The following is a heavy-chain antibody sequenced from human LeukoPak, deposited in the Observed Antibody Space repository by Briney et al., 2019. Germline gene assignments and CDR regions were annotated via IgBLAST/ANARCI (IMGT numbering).Heavy chain of an antibody. CDR1: GFTVSSNY. Sequence: GGSLRLSCAASGFTVSSNYVSWVRQAPGKGREWVSVIYSGGSTYYADSVKGRFTISRDNSKNTLHLQMNSLRAEDTAVYYCARTDCSSTSCYYDYWGQGTLVTVSS. D-gene: IGHD2-2*01. CDR3: ARTDCSSTSCYYDY. J-gene: IGHJ4*02. V-gene: IGHV3-66*02. CDR2: IYSGGST.